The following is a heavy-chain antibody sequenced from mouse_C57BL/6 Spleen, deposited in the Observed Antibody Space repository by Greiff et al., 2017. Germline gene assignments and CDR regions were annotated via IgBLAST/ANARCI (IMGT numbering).Heavy chain of an antibody. CDR1: GFTFSSYA. J-gene: IGHJ1*03. V-gene: IGHV5-4*01. Sequence: DVHLVESGGGLVKPGGSLKLSCAASGFTFSSYAMSWVRQTPEKRLEWVATISAGGSYTYYPDNVKGRFTLSRDNAKNNLYLQMSHLKSEDTAMYYCAREGDFDVWGTGTTVTVSS. CDR2: ISAGGSYT. CDR3: AREGDFDV.